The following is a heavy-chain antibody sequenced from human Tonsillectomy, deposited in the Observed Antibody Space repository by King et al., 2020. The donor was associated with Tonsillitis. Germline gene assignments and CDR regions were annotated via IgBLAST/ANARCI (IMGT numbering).Heavy chain of an antibody. CDR3: TREGGWLGELPSI. V-gene: IGHV3-53*01. CDR2: IYRGGSP. CDR1: GVTVSDNY. Sequence: VQLVESGGGLIQPGGSLRLSCAASGVTVSDNYMSWVRQAPGKGLEWVSVIYRGGSPYYAVFVKGRFTISMYTSKNTLYLQMSSLRAEDTAVYYCTREGGWLGELPSIWGQGTLVTVSS. D-gene: IGHD3-10*01. J-gene: IGHJ4*02.